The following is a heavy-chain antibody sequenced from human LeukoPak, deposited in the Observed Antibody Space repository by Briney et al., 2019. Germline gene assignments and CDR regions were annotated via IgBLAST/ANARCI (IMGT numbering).Heavy chain of an antibody. V-gene: IGHV3-72*01. CDR1: GFTFSRYA. CDR2: SRNKANSYTT. D-gene: IGHD6-19*01. J-gene: IGHJ4*02. Sequence: GGSLRLSCAASGFTFSRYAMGWVRQAPGKGLEWVARSRNKANSYTTEYAASVKGRFTISRDGSKNSLYLQMNTLKAEDTAVYFCASNLAVAGTFHYWGQGTLVTVSS. CDR3: ASNLAVAGTFHY.